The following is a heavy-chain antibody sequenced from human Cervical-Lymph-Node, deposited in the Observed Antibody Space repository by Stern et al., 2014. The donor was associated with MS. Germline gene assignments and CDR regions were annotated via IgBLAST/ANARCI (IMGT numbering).Heavy chain of an antibody. CDR3: ARDHFTTSFDV. V-gene: IGHV4-31*03. D-gene: IGHD2-2*01. Sequence: QVQLQESGPGLVKPSQTLSLTCTVSGGSISSDNYYWTWIRQHPGQGLEWIGHIYYSGTTYYNPSLQSRVSITADNSTNLFSLRLSSVTAADTAVYYCARDHFTTSFDVWGQGTTVTVSS. CDR2: IYYSGTT. CDR1: GGSISSDNYY. J-gene: IGHJ6*02.